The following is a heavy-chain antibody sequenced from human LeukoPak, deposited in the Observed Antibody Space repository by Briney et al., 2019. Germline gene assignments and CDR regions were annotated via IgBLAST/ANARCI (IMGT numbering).Heavy chain of an antibody. CDR3: ARDRRPAQWLGLHY. J-gene: IGHJ4*02. CDR1: GHTFTSYA. D-gene: IGHD6-19*01. V-gene: IGHV1-3*01. Sequence: ASVKVSCKASGHTFTSYAMHWVRQAPGQRLEWMGWINAGNGNTKYSQKFQGRVTITRDTSASTAYMELSSLRSEDTAVYYCARDRRPAQWLGLHYWGQGTLVTVSS. CDR2: INAGNGNT.